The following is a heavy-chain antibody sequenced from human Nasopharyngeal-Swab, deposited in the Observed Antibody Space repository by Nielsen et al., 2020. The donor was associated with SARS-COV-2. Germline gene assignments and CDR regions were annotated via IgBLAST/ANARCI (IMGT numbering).Heavy chain of an antibody. CDR3: ARATHDYGDYRFDF. V-gene: IGHV3-13*01. D-gene: IGHD4-17*01. Sequence: GGSLRLSCAASGFIFSASAIHWVRQATGKGLEWVSAVGIPGDTYYAGSVKGRFTISREDAKNSLYLQMNNLRAADTAVYYCARATHDYGDYRFDFWGQGTLVTVSS. CDR1: GFIFSASA. CDR2: VGIPGDT. J-gene: IGHJ4*02.